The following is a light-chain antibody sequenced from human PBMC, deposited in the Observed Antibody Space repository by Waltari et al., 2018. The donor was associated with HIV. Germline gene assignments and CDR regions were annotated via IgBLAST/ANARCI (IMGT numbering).Light chain of an antibody. J-gene: IGLJ2*01. CDR3: SSFAGSNTVV. CDR1: SDDIGGYNY. Sequence: QSALTQPPSASGSLGQSVTISCSGPSDDIGGYNYVFWYQQYPAKAPKLWIYGVNKRPSGVPDRFSGSKSLNTASLTVSGLQAEDEAHYFCSSFAGSNTVVFGGGTKLTVL. CDR2: GVN. V-gene: IGLV2-8*01.